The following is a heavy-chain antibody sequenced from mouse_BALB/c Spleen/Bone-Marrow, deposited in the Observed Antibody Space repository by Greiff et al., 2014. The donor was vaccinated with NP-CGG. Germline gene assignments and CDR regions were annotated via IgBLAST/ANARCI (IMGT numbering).Heavy chain of an antibody. CDR1: GYTSTSYY. J-gene: IGHJ2*01. CDR3: ARRVHYYGFYFDY. Sequence: VKLQESGPELVKPGASVRISCKASGYTSTSYYIHWVKQRPGQGLEWIGWIYPGNVNTKYNEKFKGKATLTADKSSSTAYMQLSSLTSEDSAVYFCARRVHYYGFYFDYWGQGTTLTVSS. V-gene: IGHV1S56*01. D-gene: IGHD1-2*01. CDR2: IYPGNVNT.